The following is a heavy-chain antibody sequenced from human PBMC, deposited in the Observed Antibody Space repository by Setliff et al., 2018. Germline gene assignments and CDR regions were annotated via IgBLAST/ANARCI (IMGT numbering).Heavy chain of an antibody. J-gene: IGHJ4*02. CDR2: ISHSGSA. Sequence: TSETLSLTCAVSGYSISSGNYWGWIRQPPGKGLEWIGSISHSGSAYYNPSLKSRVTISLDMSRNQFSLKLSSVTAADTAVYYCARRGMSSSWFQGYFDYWGQGTLVTVSS. V-gene: IGHV4-38-2*01. CDR3: ARRGMSSSWFQGYFDY. CDR1: GYSISSGNY. D-gene: IGHD6-13*01.